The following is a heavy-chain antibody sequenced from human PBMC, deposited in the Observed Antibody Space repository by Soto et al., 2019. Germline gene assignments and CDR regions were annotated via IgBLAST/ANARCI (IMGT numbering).Heavy chain of an antibody. CDR1: GYSFTSHW. D-gene: IGHD3-10*01. Sequence: PGESLKISCKGSGYSFTSHWITWVRQMPGKGLEWMGRIDPSDSYTHYSPAFQGHVTISADKSISTAYLQWGSLEASDTAIYYCARQEPTIRGIIGAMDVWGQGTTVTVSS. J-gene: IGHJ6*02. CDR3: ARQEPTIRGIIGAMDV. V-gene: IGHV5-10-1*01. CDR2: IDPSDSYT.